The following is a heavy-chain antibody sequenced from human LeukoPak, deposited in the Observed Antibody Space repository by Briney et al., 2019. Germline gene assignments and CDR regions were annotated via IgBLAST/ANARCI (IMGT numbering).Heavy chain of an antibody. J-gene: IGHJ5*01. V-gene: IGHV3-15*01. CDR1: GFTFSNAW. D-gene: IGHD2-15*01. CDR3: VVCATETWFDP. CDR2: IKSKAVGWTV. Sequence: KSGGSLRLSCVVTGFTFSNAWMNWVRQAPGKGLEWVGRIKSKAVGWTVDYAAPVKGRFTISRDDSKNTVYLLMNNLKTEDTAVYFPVVCATETWFDPWGQGSLVIVSS.